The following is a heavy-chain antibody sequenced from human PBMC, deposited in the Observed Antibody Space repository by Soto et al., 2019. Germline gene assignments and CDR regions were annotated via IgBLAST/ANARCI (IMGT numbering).Heavy chain of an antibody. D-gene: IGHD3-10*01. Sequence: ELLLVESGGGLVQPGGSLRLSCAASGFTFSNYWTHWVRQAPGKGLVWVSRVDPGATRTDYADSLEGRFTVSRDDAENTLHLQMDSLTAEDTGVYYCGRGGQGLADYWGQGTLVTVSS. CDR3: GRGGQGLADY. CDR2: VDPGATRT. V-gene: IGHV3-74*01. J-gene: IGHJ4*02. CDR1: GFTFSNYW.